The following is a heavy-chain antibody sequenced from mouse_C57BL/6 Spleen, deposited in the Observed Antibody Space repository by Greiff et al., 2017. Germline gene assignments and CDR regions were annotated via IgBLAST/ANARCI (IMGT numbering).Heavy chain of an antibody. CDR2: ISSGSSTI. J-gene: IGHJ2*01. D-gene: IGHD2-2*01. CDR1: GFTFSDYG. Sequence: EVKLQESGGGLVKPGGSLKLSCAASGFTFSDYGMHWVRQAPEKGLEWVAYISSGSSTIYYADTVKGRFTISRDNAKNALFLQMTSLRAEDTAMYYCARQDGYDFDYWGQGTTLTVSS. V-gene: IGHV5-17*01. CDR3: ARQDGYDFDY.